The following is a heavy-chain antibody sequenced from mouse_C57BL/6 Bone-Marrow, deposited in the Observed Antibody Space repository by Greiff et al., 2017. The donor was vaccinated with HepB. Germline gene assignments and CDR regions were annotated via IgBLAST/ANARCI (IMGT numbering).Heavy chain of an antibody. CDR1: GFSLSTFGMG. Sequence: QVTLKVSGPGILQPSQTLSLTCSFSGFSLSTFGMGVGWIRQPSGKGLEWLAHIWWDDDKYYNPALKSRLTISKATSKNQVFLTIANVDTADTATYYCARIAKKDLPLYAMDYWGQGTSVTVSS. V-gene: IGHV8-8*01. J-gene: IGHJ4*01. D-gene: IGHD5-1*01. CDR2: IWWDDDK. CDR3: ARIAKKDLPLYAMDY.